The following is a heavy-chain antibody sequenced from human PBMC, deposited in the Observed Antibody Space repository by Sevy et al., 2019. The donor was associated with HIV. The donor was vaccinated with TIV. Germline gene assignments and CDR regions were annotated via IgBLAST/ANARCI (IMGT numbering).Heavy chain of an antibody. Sequence: SETLSLTCAVYGGSFSGYYWSWIRQPPGKGLEWIGEINHSGSTNYNPSLKGRVTISVDTSKNQFSLKLSSVTAADTAVYYCARGRSRVVRFWGQGTLVTVSS. CDR3: ARGRSRVVRF. J-gene: IGHJ4*02. CDR2: INHSGST. CDR1: GGSFSGYY. V-gene: IGHV4-34*01. D-gene: IGHD3-16*01.